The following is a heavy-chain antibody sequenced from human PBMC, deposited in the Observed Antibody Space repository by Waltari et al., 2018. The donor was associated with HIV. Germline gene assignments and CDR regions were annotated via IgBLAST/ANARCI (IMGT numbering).Heavy chain of an antibody. D-gene: IGHD2-15*01. CDR1: GGTFSSYA. CDR3: ARSRDIVVVVAAPDAFDI. J-gene: IGHJ3*02. V-gene: IGHV1-69*01. Sequence: QVQLVQSGAEVKKPGSSVKVSCKASGGTFSSYAISWVRQSTGQGLDWMGGIIPIFGTANYAQKFQGRVTITADESTSTAYMELSSLRSEDTAVYYCARSRDIVVVVAAPDAFDIWGRGTMVTVSS. CDR2: IIPIFGTA.